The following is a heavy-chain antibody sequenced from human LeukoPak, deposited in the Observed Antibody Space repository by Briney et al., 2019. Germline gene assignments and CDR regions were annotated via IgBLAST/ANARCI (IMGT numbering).Heavy chain of an antibody. J-gene: IGHJ4*02. CDR1: GYTFTSYD. CDR3: ARSPIGVRKKHDF. V-gene: IGHV1-8*01. D-gene: IGHD3-10*01. CDR2: MNPTSGHT. Sequence: ASVKVSCKVSGYTFTSYDINWVRQATGQGLEWMGWMNPTSGHTGYAQKFQGRVTMTRDTSISTAYMELNSLTSEDTAVYYCARSPIGVRKKHDFWGQGTLVIVSS.